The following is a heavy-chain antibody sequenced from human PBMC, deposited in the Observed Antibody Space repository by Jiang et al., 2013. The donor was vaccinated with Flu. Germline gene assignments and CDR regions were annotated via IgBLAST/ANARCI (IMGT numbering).Heavy chain of an antibody. V-gene: IGHV4-4*07. J-gene: IGHJ3*02. D-gene: IGHD5/OR15-5a*01. Sequence: GPGLVKPSETLSLTCTVSGDSIRKYHWNWIRQSAGKGLEWIGRIYASGTNNYNPSLKTGVTLSLDRSMNQVSLRLRSVTAADTAIYYCARSKSLIVSDDAFDIWGQGTMVTVSS. CDR1: GDSIRKYH. CDR2: IYASGTN. CDR3: ARSKSLIVSDDAFDI.